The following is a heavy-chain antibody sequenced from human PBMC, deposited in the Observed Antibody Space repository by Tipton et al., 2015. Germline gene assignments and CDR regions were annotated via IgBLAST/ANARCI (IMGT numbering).Heavy chain of an antibody. CDR3: ARALPNWNDVSDAFDI. V-gene: IGHV4-61*08. J-gene: IGHJ3*02. D-gene: IGHD1-1*01. Sequence: TLSLTCSVSGGSIISGGYYWSWIRHLPGKGLEWIGHIYYSGSTNYNPSLRSRVIISVDTSKNQFSLKLSSVTAADTAVYYCARALPNWNDVSDAFDIWGQGTMVTVSS. CDR1: GGSIISGGYY. CDR2: IYYSGST.